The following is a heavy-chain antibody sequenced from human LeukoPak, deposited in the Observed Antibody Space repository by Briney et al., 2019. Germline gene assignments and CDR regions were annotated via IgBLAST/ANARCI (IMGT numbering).Heavy chain of an antibody. J-gene: IGHJ6*03. V-gene: IGHV4-39*07. D-gene: IGHD4-17*01. Sequence: SETLSLTCTVSGGSISSSTYYWGWIRQPPGKGLEWIGSIFYSGRTYYNPSLKSRVTISVDTSKNQFSLKLSSVTAADTAAYYCARVHGLRYRNRPDYYYYYYMDVWGKGTTVTVSS. CDR3: ARVHGLRYRNRPDYYYYYYMDV. CDR2: IFYSGRT. CDR1: GGSISSSTYY.